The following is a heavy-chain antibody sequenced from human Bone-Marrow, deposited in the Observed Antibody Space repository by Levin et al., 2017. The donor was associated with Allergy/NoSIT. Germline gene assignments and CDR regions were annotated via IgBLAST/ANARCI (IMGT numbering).Heavy chain of an antibody. Sequence: TSETLSLTCTVSGGSISSYYWSWIRQPAGKGLEWIGRIYTSGSTNYNPSLKSRVTMSVDTSKNQFSLKLSSVTAADTAVYYCARDLTARYCSSTSCYGVVWWFDPWGQGTLVTVSS. J-gene: IGHJ5*02. CDR2: IYTSGST. CDR3: ARDLTARYCSSTSCYGVVWWFDP. D-gene: IGHD2-2*01. V-gene: IGHV4-4*07. CDR1: GGSISSYY.